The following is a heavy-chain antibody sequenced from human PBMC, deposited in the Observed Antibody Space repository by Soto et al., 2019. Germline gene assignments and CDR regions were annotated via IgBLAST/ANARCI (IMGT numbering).Heavy chain of an antibody. CDR2: VYFDGST. CDR1: GGSFNDSDW. V-gene: IGHV4-4*02. CDR3: ARDLQDRFDY. Sequence: SETLSLTCAVSGGSFNDSDWWSWVHQPPGKGLEWIGEVYFDGSTNYNPSLKSRLSISVDISSNHFSLTLRSVTVADTAVYYCARDLQDRFDYWGQGKLVTVSS. J-gene: IGHJ4*02.